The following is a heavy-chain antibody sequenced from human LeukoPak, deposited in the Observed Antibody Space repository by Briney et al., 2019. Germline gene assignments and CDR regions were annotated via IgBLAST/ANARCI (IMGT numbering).Heavy chain of an antibody. CDR2: INHSGST. CDR1: GGSFNTNLYY. CDR3: ARIFGVVTYYFDY. D-gene: IGHD3-3*01. V-gene: IGHV4-34*01. J-gene: IGHJ4*02. Sequence: PSETLSLTCTVFGGSFNTNLYYWSWIRQPPGKGLEWIGEINHSGSTNYNPSLKSRVTISVDTSKNQFSLKLSSVTAADTAVFYCARIFGVVTYYFDYWGQGTLVTVSS.